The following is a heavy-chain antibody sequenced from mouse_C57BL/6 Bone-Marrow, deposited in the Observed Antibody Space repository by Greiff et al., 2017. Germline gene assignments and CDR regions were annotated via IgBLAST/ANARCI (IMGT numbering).Heavy chain of an antibody. CDR1: GFTFSDYG. CDR2: ISNLAYSI. V-gene: IGHV5-15*01. Sequence: DVMLVESGGGLVQPGGSLKLSCAASGFTFSDYGMAWVRQAPRKGPEWVAFISNLAYSIYYADTVTGRFTISRENAKNTLYLEMSILRSEDTAMYYCARRRDYDGYSYAMDYWGQGTSVTVSS. J-gene: IGHJ4*01. CDR3: ARRRDYDGYSYAMDY. D-gene: IGHD2-3*01.